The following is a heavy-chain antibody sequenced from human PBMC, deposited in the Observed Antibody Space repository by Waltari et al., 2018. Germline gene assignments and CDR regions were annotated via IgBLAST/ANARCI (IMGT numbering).Heavy chain of an antibody. V-gene: IGHV4-34*01. D-gene: IGHD6-19*01. J-gene: IGHJ6*02. CDR1: GGSFSGYH. Sequence: QVQLQQWGAGLLKPSETLSLTCAVYGGSFSGYHWSWIRQPPGKGLEWIGEINHSGSTNYNPSLKSRVTISVDTSKNQFSLQLNSVTPEDTAVYYCARDHGYSSGWYLYYYGMDVWGQGTTVTVSS. CDR3: ARDHGYSSGWYLYYYGMDV. CDR2: INHSGST.